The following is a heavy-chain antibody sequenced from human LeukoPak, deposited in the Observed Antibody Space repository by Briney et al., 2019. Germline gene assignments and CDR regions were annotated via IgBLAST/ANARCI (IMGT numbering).Heavy chain of an antibody. CDR3: AKGRYYYDSSGYYPREDYFDY. J-gene: IGHJ4*02. Sequence: GGSLRLSCAASGFTFSSYAMSWVRQAPGKGLEWVSAISGSGGSTYYADSVKGRFTISRDNSKNTLYLQMNSLRAEDTAVYYCAKGRYYYDSSGYYPREDYFDYWGQGTLVTVSS. V-gene: IGHV3-23*01. D-gene: IGHD3-22*01. CDR2: ISGSGGST. CDR1: GFTFSSYA.